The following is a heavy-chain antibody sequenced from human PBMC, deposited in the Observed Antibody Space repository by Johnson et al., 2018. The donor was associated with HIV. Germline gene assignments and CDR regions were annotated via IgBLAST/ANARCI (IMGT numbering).Heavy chain of an antibody. CDR2: ISSSGSTI. D-gene: IGHD3-9*01. V-gene: IGHV3-48*03. Sequence: VQLVESGGGVVQPGRSLRLSCTASGFTFRSYAMHWIRQAPGKGLEWVSYISSSGSTIYYADSVKGRFTISRDNAKNSLYLQVNSLRAEDTAVYYCARGWLFLDAFDIWGQGTMVTVSS. J-gene: IGHJ3*02. CDR1: GFTFRSYA. CDR3: ARGWLFLDAFDI.